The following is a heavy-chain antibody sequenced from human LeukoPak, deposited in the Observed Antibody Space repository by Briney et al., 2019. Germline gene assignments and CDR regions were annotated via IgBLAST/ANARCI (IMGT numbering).Heavy chain of an antibody. CDR2: IYDSGST. J-gene: IGHJ4*02. CDR3: ARAELAYRLIDY. Sequence: PSETLSLTCAVSGGSITSNNWWSWVRPPPGKGLEWIGYIYDSGSTNYNPSLKSRVTISVDTSKNQFSLKLSSVTAADTAVYYCARAELAYRLIDYWGQGTLVTVSS. CDR1: GGSITSNNW. D-gene: IGHD3-10*01. V-gene: IGHV4-4*02.